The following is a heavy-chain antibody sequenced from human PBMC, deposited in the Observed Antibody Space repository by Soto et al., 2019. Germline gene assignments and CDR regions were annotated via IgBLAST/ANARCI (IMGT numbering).Heavy chain of an antibody. J-gene: IGHJ4*02. CDR2: ISGSGGST. D-gene: IGHD2-2*01. Sequence: EVQLLESGGGLVQPGGSLRLSCAASGFTFSSYAMSWVRQAPGKGLEWVSAISGSGGSTYYADSVKGRFTISRDNSKNTLYLQMNSLRAEDTAVYYCAKLLKDGGSSTSPPSDYWGQGTLVTVPS. CDR3: AKLLKDGGSSTSPPSDY. V-gene: IGHV3-23*01. CDR1: GFTFSSYA.